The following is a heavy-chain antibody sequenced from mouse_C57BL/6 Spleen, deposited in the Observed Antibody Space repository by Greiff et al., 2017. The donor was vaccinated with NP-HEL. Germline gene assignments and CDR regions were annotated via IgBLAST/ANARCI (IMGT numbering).Heavy chain of an antibody. Sequence: VQLQESGAELVRPGASVTLSCKASGYTFTDYEMHWVKQTPVHGLEWIGAIDPETGGTAYNQKFKGKAILTADKSSSTAYMELRSLTSEDSAVYYCKSKRIYYDYEGSLYFDYWGQGTTLTVSS. CDR3: KSKRIYYDYEGSLYFDY. D-gene: IGHD2-4*01. CDR2: IDPETGGT. CDR1: GYTFTDYE. J-gene: IGHJ2*01. V-gene: IGHV1-15*01.